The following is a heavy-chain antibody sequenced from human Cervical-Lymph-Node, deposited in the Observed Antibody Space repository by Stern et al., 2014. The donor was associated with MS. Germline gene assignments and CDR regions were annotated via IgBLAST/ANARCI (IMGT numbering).Heavy chain of an antibody. CDR2: IGGSAGSA. CDR3: AKDSGYCSSTTCYRPYYFDY. J-gene: IGHJ4*02. D-gene: IGHD2-2*02. V-gene: IGHV3-23*04. CDR1: GFTFSNYA. Sequence: VQLVESGGGLVQPGGSLRLSCAASGFTFSNYAMSWVRQAPGEGLKWVSVIGGSAGSACYADSVKGRFTISRDNSKNTLYLQMNSLRAEDTAVYYCAKDSGYCSSTTCYRPYYFDYWGQGTLVTVSS.